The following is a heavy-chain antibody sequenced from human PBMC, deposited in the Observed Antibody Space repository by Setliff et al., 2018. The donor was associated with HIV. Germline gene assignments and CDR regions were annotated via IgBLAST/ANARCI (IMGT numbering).Heavy chain of an antibody. CDR1: GGSISFYY. J-gene: IGHJ5*02. CDR2: TFDNGNT. D-gene: IGHD1-26*01. CDR3: ARGEGIVGAWKTWLDP. V-gene: IGHV4-59*01. Sequence: PSETLSLTCSISGGSISFYYWNWLRQTPGKGLEWIAYTFDNGNTHYNPSLESRVTLSWDTSRNLFSLWLASVTASDMAMYYCARGEGIVGAWKTWLDPWGQGTLGTVSS.